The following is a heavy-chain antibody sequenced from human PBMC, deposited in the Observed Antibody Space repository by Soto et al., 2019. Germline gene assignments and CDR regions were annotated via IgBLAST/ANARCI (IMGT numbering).Heavy chain of an antibody. D-gene: IGHD3-9*01. Sequence: SVKVSCKASGGTFSSYAISWVRQAPGQGLEWMGGIIPIFGTANYAQKFQGRVTITADESTSTAYMELSSLRSEDTAVYYCARGTRPSNYDISSSPYYYGMDVWGQGTTVTVSS. V-gene: IGHV1-69*13. CDR3: ARGTRPSNYDISSSPYYYGMDV. CDR1: GGTFSSYA. J-gene: IGHJ6*02. CDR2: IIPIFGTA.